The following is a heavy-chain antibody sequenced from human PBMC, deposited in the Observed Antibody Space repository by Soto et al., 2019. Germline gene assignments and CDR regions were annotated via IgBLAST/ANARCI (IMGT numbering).Heavy chain of an antibody. CDR1: GFTFSTFS. V-gene: IGHV3-23*01. J-gene: IGHJ4*02. CDR3: AKDSNYYNFWRTLSY. Sequence: AGGSLTLTCVVSGFTFSTFSMNWVRQAPGKGLEWVSTVTGKGGKTYYADSVRGRFTISRDNSRNTLFLQMDSLRAEDTAVYYCAKDSNYYNFWRTLSYWGPGTLLTFSS. D-gene: IGHD3-3*01. CDR2: VTGKGGKT.